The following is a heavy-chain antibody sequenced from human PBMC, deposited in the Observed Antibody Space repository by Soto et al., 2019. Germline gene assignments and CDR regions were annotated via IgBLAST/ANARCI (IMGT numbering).Heavy chain of an antibody. J-gene: IGHJ5*02. Sequence: QVHLVQSGAEVKKPGASVKVSCKASGYTFTKYYMHWVRQAPGQGLEWMGVINPGGGTTNYAPKFQGRVTMTRDTSAYTVYMELSSLRSDDTALYYCARGTYYGSGSYSGQDWSDPWGQGTLVTVSS. V-gene: IGHV1-46*01. CDR3: ARGTYYGSGSYSGQDWSDP. CDR1: GYTFTKYY. D-gene: IGHD3-10*01. CDR2: INPGGGTT.